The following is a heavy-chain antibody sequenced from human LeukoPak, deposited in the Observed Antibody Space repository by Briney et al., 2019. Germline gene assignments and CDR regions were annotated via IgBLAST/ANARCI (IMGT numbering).Heavy chain of an antibody. CDR3: AVAPGDY. CDR2: INPNSDYT. D-gene: IGHD2-21*01. CDR1: GYTFTNYA. Sequence: ASVKVSCKASGYTFTNYALNWVRQAPGQGLEWMGWINPNSDYTFYAQKFQGRVTLTRDTSISTVYMELTTLTSDDTALYYCAVAPGDYWGQGTLVSVSA. J-gene: IGHJ4*02. V-gene: IGHV1-2*02.